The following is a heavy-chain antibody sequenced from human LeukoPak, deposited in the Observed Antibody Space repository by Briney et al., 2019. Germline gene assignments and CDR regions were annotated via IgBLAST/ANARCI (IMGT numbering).Heavy chain of an antibody. CDR3: ASVRYFDWPDAFDI. CDR1: GYTFTSYG. V-gene: IGHV1-18*01. J-gene: IGHJ3*02. D-gene: IGHD3-9*01. CDR2: ISAYNGNT. Sequence: GASVKVSCKASGYTFTSYGISWVRQAPGQGLEWMGWISAYNGNTNYAQKLQGRVTMTTDTSTSTAYMELRSLRSDDTAVYYCASVRYFDWPDAFDIWGQGTMVTVSS.